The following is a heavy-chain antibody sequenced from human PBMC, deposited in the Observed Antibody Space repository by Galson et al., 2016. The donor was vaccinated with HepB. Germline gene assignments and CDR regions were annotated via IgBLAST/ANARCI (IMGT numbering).Heavy chain of an antibody. CDR2: IWFDGSNK. CDR1: GFTFSNYG. V-gene: IGHV3-33*08. CDR3: AVRYSSIWYFQH. J-gene: IGHJ1*01. D-gene: IGHD6-13*01. Sequence: LRLSCAASGFTFSNYGMHWVRQAPGKGLEWVAVIWFDGSNKNYVDSVRGRFTISRDNSKNTLYLQMNSLGAEDTAIYYCAVRYSSIWYFQHWGRGTLVSVSS.